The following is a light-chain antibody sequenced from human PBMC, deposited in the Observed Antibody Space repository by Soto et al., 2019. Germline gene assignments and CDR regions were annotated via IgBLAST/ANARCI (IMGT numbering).Light chain of an antibody. V-gene: IGKV3-15*01. CDR2: RAS. J-gene: IGKJ1*01. CDR1: QNIYSN. Sequence: IMMTQSPSTLSVSPGARATLYCRASQNIYSNVAWYQQRPGQAPRILIYRASTRATGIPARFSGSGSGTEFTLTISSLQSEYFTVYSCLQYHNLWAFGQGTKVDIK. CDR3: LQYHNLWA.